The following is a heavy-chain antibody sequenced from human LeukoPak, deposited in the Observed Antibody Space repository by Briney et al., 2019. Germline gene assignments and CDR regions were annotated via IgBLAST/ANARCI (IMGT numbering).Heavy chain of an antibody. J-gene: IGHJ6*03. CDR2: IYISGYT. V-gene: IGHV4-4*07. Sequence: SETLSLTCTVSGGSISSYYWSWIRQPAGKGLEWIGRIYISGYTTYSPSLRSRVTISVDTSKNQFSLKLSSVTAADTAVYYCARETSQKGAHYMDVWGKGTTITISS. CDR3: ARETSQKGAHYMDV. CDR1: GGSISSYY. D-gene: IGHD3-16*01.